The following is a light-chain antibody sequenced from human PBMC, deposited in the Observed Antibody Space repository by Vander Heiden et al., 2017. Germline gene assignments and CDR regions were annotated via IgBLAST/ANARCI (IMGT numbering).Light chain of an antibody. Sequence: EIEMTQSPSSVSASVGDRVTITCRADQGIASWLAWYQQKPGEVPKLLIYSASTLQSGVPTRFSGSGYGTDFILTISSLQPEDFATYYCQQANSFPITFGGGTKVEIK. V-gene: IGKV1-12*01. J-gene: IGKJ4*01. CDR1: QGIASW. CDR3: QQANSFPIT. CDR2: SAS.